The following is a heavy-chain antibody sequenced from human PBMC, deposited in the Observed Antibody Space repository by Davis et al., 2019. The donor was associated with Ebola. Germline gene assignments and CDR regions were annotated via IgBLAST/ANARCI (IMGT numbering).Heavy chain of an antibody. CDR3: ARKSSAYDFDY. J-gene: IGHJ4*02. CDR2: ISSNSRTI. D-gene: IGHD5-12*01. V-gene: IGHV3-48*04. Sequence: GESLKISCAASGFTFINYGMNWVRQAPGKGLEWLSYISSNSRTIYYADSVRGRLTISRDNAKNSLYLHINSLRAEDTAVYFCARKSSAYDFDYWGQGTLVTVSS. CDR1: GFTFINYG.